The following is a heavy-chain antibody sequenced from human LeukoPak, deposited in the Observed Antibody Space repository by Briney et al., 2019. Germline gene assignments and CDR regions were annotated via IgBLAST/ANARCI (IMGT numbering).Heavy chain of an antibody. V-gene: IGHV4-39*01. D-gene: IGHD3-22*01. Sequence: PSDTLSLTCTVSGGSISSSSYYWGWIRQPPGKGLEWIGSIYYSGSTYYNPSLKSRVTISVDTSKNQFSLKLSSVTAADTAVYYCARGRYSYGWYYYDSSGYQLFDYWGQGTLVTVSS. CDR3: ARGRYSYGWYYYDSSGYQLFDY. J-gene: IGHJ4*02. CDR2: IYYSGST. CDR1: GGSISSSSYY.